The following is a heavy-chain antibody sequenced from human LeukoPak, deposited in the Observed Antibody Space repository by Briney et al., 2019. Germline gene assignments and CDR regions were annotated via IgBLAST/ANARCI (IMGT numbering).Heavy chain of an antibody. CDR2: IYYSGST. D-gene: IGHD1-26*01. CDR3: ARGEPGGSYYYMDV. V-gene: IGHV4-59*12. CDR1: GGSISSYY. J-gene: IGHJ6*03. Sequence: KPSETLSLTCTVSGGSISSYYWSWIRQPPGKGLEWIGYIYYSGSTNYNPSLKSRVTISVDTSKNQFSLKLSSVTAADTAVYYCARGEPGGSYYYMDVWGKGTTVTVSS.